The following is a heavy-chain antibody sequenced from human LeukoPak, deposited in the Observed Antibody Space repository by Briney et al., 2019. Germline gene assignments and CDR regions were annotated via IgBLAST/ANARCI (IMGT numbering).Heavy chain of an antibody. CDR3: AKWASDNRAFDL. Sequence: SETLSLTCTVSGTSITSYYWNWIRQAPGQGPEWIGYGHYSGNTKYNPPLKSRDTISVDTSKNQFSLRLSSVTAADTAVYFCAKWASDNRAFDLWGQGTLVTVSS. CDR1: GTSITSYY. J-gene: IGHJ4*02. D-gene: IGHD2-8*01. V-gene: IGHV4-59*08. CDR2: GHYSGNT.